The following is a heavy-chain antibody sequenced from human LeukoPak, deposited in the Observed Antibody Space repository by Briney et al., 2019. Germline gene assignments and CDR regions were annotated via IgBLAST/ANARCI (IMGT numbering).Heavy chain of an antibody. Sequence: GGSLRLSCAGSGFPFSSHGMNWVRRAPGKGLGWVSGISPGGGPTYYADSVKGRFTISRDDLKSTLYLQMKILRAEDTAVYYCAKDGAWLRFDDWGQGILVTVSS. CDR3: AKDGAWLRFDD. V-gene: IGHV3-23*01. CDR1: GFPFSSHG. J-gene: IGHJ4*02. D-gene: IGHD5-12*01. CDR2: ISPGGGPT.